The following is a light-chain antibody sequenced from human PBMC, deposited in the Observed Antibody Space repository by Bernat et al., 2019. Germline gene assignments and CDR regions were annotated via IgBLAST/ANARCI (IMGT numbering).Light chain of an antibody. V-gene: IGKV1-5*03. CDR3: QQSNTYPET. CDR2: KAS. Sequence: DIQMTQSPSILSASVGDRVTITCRASQSVSSYLAWYQQRPGKAPKVLIYKASSLESGVPSRFSGSGSGTEFTLTISSLQPDDFATYYCQQSNTYPETFGQGTKVEIK. CDR1: QSVSSY. J-gene: IGKJ1*01.